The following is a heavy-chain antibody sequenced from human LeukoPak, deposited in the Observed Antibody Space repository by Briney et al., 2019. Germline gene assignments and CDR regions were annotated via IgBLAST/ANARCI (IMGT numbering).Heavy chain of an antibody. J-gene: IGHJ4*02. V-gene: IGHV3-30*02. D-gene: IGHD3-10*01. CDR2: IRYDGSNK. Sequence: QSGGSLRLSCAASGFTFSSYGMHWVRQAPGKGLEWVAFIRYDGSNKYYADSVKGRFTISRDNAENSLYLQMNSLRAEDTAVYYCARDLRGVRGVFDYWGQGTLVTVSS. CDR3: ARDLRGVRGVFDY. CDR1: GFTFSSYG.